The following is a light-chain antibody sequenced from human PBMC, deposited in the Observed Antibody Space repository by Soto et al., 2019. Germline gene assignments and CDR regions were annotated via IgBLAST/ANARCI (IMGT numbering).Light chain of an antibody. Sequence: EIVLTQSPDTLSLSPGERATLSCRASQSVNNYLVWYQQKPGQAPRALVYDASSRATGIPARFSGGGSGTDFTLTISGPEPEDFAVYYCQQRINAPWTFGQGTKVEIK. CDR2: DAS. CDR3: QQRINAPWT. J-gene: IGKJ1*01. V-gene: IGKV3-11*01. CDR1: QSVNNY.